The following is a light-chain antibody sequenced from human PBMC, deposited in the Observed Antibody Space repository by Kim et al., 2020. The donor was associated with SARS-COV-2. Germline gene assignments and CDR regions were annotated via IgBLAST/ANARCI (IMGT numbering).Light chain of an antibody. CDR1: SLRSYY. V-gene: IGLV3-19*01. Sequence: SSELTQDPAVSVALGQTVRITCQGDSLRSYYASWYQQKPGQAPALVIYGKNNRLSGIPDRFSGSSSGNTASLTITGAQAEDEADYYCNSRDSSGNELVFG. J-gene: IGLJ2*01. CDR2: GKN. CDR3: NSRDSSGNELV.